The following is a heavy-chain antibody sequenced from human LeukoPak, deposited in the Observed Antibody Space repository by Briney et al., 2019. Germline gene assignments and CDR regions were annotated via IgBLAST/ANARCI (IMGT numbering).Heavy chain of an antibody. V-gene: IGHV1-18*01. CDR1: GYTFTSYG. CDR3: ARVGAIVVVPAATQEDY. J-gene: IGHJ4*02. Sequence: ASVKGSCKAPGYTFTSYGISWVRQALGQGLEWMGWISAYNGNTNYAQKLQGRVIMTTDTSTSTAYMELRSLRSDDTAVYYCARVGAIVVVPAATQEDYWGQGTLVTVSS. D-gene: IGHD2-2*01. CDR2: ISAYNGNT.